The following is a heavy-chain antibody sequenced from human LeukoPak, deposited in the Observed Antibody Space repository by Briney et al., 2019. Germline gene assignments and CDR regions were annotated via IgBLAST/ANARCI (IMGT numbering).Heavy chain of an antibody. V-gene: IGHV3-30*18. J-gene: IGHJ4*02. CDR1: GFTFSSYG. Sequence: GRSLRLSCAASGFTFSSYGMHWVRQAPGKGLEWVAVISYDGSNKYYADSVKGRFTISGDNSKNTLYLQMNSLRAEDTAVYYCAKVRSDYWGQGTLVTVSS. CDR2: ISYDGSNK. CDR3: AKVRSDY.